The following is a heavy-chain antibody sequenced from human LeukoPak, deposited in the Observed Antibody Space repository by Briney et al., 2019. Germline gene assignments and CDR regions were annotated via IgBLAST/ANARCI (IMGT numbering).Heavy chain of an antibody. D-gene: IGHD3-16*02. V-gene: IGHV4-39*07. CDR1: GVSISSSSYY. CDR3: AREESGPPRAYYDYVWGSYRPGYFQH. Sequence: KTSETLSLTCTVSGVSISSSSYYWGWIRQPPGKGLEWIGSIYYSGSTYYNPPLKSRVTISVDTSKNQFSLKLSSVTAADTAVYYCAREESGPPRAYYDYVWGSYRPGYFQHWGQGTLVTVSS. J-gene: IGHJ1*01. CDR2: IYYSGST.